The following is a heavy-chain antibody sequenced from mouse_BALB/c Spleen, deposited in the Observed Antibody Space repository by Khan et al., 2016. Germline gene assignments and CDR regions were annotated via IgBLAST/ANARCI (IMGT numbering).Heavy chain of an antibody. V-gene: IGHV1-4*01. J-gene: IGHJ4*01. CDR1: GYTFTSYT. CDR3: ARRWDYAMDY. Sequence: VELVESGAELARPGASVKMSCKASGYTFTSYTMHWVKQRPGQGLEWIGYINPSSGYTNYNQKFKDKATLTADKSSSTAYMQLSSLTSEDSAVYYCARRWDYAMDYWGQGTSVTVSS. D-gene: IGHD1-1*02. CDR2: INPSSGYT.